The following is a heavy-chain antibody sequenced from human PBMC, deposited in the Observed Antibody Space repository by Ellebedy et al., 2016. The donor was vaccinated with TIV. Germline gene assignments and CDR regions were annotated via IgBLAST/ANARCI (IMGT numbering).Heavy chain of an antibody. CDR2: ILYGGTT. J-gene: IGHJ5*02. V-gene: IGHV4-39*01. Sequence: PGGSLRLSCTVSGASISNNVYYWGWIRQPPGKGLEWIGNILYGGTTYYNPSLKSRVTMSVDTSKNQFSLKLSSMTAADTAVYYCARLNFGLGGGAWLDPWGQGTLVTVSS. CDR1: GASISNNVYY. D-gene: IGHD3-3*01. CDR3: ARLNFGLGGGAWLDP.